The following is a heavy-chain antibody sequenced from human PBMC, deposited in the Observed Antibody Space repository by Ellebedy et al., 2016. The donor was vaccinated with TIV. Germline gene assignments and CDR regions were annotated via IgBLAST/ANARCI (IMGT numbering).Heavy chain of an antibody. D-gene: IGHD3-3*01. CDR1: GYTFTSYA. J-gene: IGHJ5*02. V-gene: IGHV1-3*01. Sequence: ASVKVSXXASGYTFTSYAMHWVRQAPGQRLEWMGWINAGNGNTKYSQKFQGRVTITRDTSASTAYMELSSLRSEDTAVYYCARVNLEWYWFDPWGQGTLVTVSS. CDR2: INAGNGNT. CDR3: ARVNLEWYWFDP.